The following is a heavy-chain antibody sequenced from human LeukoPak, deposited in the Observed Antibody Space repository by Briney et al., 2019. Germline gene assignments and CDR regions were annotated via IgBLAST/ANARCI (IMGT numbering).Heavy chain of an antibody. V-gene: IGHV5-51*01. CDR3: ARHTGLRFFDS. CDR2: IYPADSDT. J-gene: IGHJ4*02. D-gene: IGHD3-3*01. Sequence: GEPLKISRQGSGYSFTTYWIALVRQMPGKGLEVMGSIYPADSDTRYSPSFQGQVTISADKSISTAYLQWSSLRASDTAMYYCARHTGLRFFDSWGQGTLVAVSS. CDR1: GYSFTTYW.